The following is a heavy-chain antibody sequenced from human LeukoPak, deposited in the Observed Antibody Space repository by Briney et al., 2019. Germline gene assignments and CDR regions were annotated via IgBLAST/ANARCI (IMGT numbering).Heavy chain of an antibody. CDR2: IIPIFGTA. V-gene: IGHV1-69*01. Sequence: ASVNVSFKASGGTFSSYAISWVRQAPGQGLEWMGGIIPIFGTANYAQKFQGRVTITADESTSTAYMELSSLRSEDTAVYYCARGGVQLWTFDYWGQGTLVTVSS. CDR1: GGTFSSYA. J-gene: IGHJ4*02. D-gene: IGHD5-18*01. CDR3: ARGGVQLWTFDY.